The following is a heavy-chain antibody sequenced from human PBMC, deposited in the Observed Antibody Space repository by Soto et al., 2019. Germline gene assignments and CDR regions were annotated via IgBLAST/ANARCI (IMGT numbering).Heavy chain of an antibody. CDR3: ASTFEQDWSLDC. J-gene: IGHJ4*02. V-gene: IGHV4-4*02. CDR1: GCSISSSNW. CDR2: IYHSGST. D-gene: IGHD3-9*01. Sequence: HVQLQESGPGLVKPSGTLSLTCAVSGCSISSSNWWSWVSQPPGEGLEWIGEIYHSGSTNYNPSLKCRVAISVDKSKNQFSLKLSSLTAADTAVYYCASTFEQDWSLDCWGQGTLVTVS.